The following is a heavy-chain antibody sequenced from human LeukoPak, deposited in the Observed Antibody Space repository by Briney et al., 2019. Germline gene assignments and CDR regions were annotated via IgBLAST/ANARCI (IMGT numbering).Heavy chain of an antibody. Sequence: PGGSLRLSCAASGFTFSDYYMSWIRQAPGKGLEWVSYISSSSSYTNYADSVKGRFTISRDNAKNSLYLQMNSLRAEDTAVYYCVKDRSSGYYSDYWGQGTLVTVSS. CDR2: ISSSSSYT. D-gene: IGHD3-22*01. CDR1: GFTFSDYY. CDR3: VKDRSSGYYSDY. J-gene: IGHJ4*02. V-gene: IGHV3-11*05.